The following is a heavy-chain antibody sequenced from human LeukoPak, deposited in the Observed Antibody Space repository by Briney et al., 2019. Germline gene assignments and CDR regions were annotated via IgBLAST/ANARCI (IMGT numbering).Heavy chain of an antibody. J-gene: IGHJ5*02. V-gene: IGHV1-69*04. CDR3: AGSDCSGGSCYRVFWFDP. D-gene: IGHD2-15*01. CDR1: GGTFSSYA. Sequence: ASVKVSCEASGGTFSSYAISWVRQAPGQGLEWMGRIIPIFGIANYAQKFQGRVTITADKSTSTAYMELSSLRSEDTAVYYCAGSDCSGGSCYRVFWFDPWGQGTLVTVSS. CDR2: IIPIFGIA.